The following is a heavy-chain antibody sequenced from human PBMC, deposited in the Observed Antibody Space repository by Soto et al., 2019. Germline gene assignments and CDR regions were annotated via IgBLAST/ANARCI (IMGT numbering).Heavy chain of an antibody. J-gene: IGHJ4*02. D-gene: IGHD3-10*01. CDR3: ASLNFFIMVRGANRGFDY. CDR2: IYYSGST. V-gene: IGHV4-39*01. Sequence: SETLSLTCTVSGGSISSSSYYWGWIRQPPGKGLEWIGSIYYSGSTYYNPSLKSRVTISVDTSKNQFSLKLSSVTAADTAVYYCASLNFFIMVRGANRGFDYCGQGTLVTVSS. CDR1: GGSISSSSYY.